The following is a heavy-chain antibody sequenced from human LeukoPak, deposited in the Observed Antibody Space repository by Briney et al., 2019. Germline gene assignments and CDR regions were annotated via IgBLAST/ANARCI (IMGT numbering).Heavy chain of an antibody. J-gene: IGHJ6*03. CDR2: LDGDGTTT. D-gene: IGHD4-23*01. CDR3: AKKGGNNNFYYYMDV. CDR1: GFTFSNYA. Sequence: PGGSLRLSCAASGFTFSNYAMSWVRQAPGKGLEWVSALDGDGTTTYYADSVKGRFTISRDNSKNTLFLQMNSMRGEDTAVYYCAKKGGNNNFYYYMDVWGKGTTVTVSS. V-gene: IGHV3-23*01.